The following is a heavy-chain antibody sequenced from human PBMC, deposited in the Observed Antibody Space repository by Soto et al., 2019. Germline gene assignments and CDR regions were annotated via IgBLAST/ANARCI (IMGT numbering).Heavy chain of an antibody. V-gene: IGHV4-59*01. D-gene: IGHD3-22*01. Sequence: PSETLSLTCTVSGGSISSYYWSWIRQPPGKGLEWIGYIYYSGSTNYNPSLKSRVTISVDTSKNQFSLKLSSATAADTAVYYCARGLGGYYDSSGYSDYWGQGTLVTVSS. CDR2: IYYSGST. CDR3: ARGLGGYYDSSGYSDY. CDR1: GGSISSYY. J-gene: IGHJ4*02.